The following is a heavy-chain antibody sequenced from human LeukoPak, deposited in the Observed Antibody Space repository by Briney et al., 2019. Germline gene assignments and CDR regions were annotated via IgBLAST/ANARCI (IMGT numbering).Heavy chain of an antibody. CDR2: IIPVFGTA. V-gene: IGHV1-69*05. J-gene: IGHJ5*02. Sequence: SVKVSCKASVGTFSSYAISWVRQAPGQGLEWMGGIIPVFGTANYAQKFQGRVTITTDESTSTAYMELSSLRSEDTAVYYCARDLGGRGVENWFDPWGQGTLVTVSS. CDR3: ARDLGGRGVENWFDP. D-gene: IGHD1-26*01. CDR1: VGTFSSYA.